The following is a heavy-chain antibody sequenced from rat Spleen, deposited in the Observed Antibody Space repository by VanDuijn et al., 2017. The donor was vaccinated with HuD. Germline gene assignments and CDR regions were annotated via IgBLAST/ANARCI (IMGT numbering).Heavy chain of an antibody. V-gene: IGHV5-29*01. D-gene: IGHD1-9*01. CDR2: ISSDGSST. CDR3: ARRHYGYTDYFDY. J-gene: IGHJ2*01. CDR1: GFTFHNFD. Sequence: EVQLVESGGDLVQPGRSLKLSCAASGFTFHNFDMAWVRQAPTKGLEWVATISSDGSSTYYRDSVKGRFTVSRDNAKSTLSLQMDSLRSEDTATYYCARRHYGYTDYFDYWGQGVMVTVSS.